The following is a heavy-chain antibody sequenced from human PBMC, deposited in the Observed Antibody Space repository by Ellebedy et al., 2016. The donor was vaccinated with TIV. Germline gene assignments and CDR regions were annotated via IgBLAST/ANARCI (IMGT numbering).Heavy chain of an antibody. J-gene: IGHJ4*02. Sequence: ASVKVSCXASGYTFTGYYMHWVRQAPGQGLEWMGWINPNSGGTNYAQKFQGRVTMTRDTSTSTVYMELSSLRSEDTAVYYCARAPSPLYDSSGYPIDYWGQGTLVTVSS. CDR3: ARAPSPLYDSSGYPIDY. D-gene: IGHD3-22*01. CDR2: INPNSGGT. CDR1: GYTFTGYY. V-gene: IGHV1-2*02.